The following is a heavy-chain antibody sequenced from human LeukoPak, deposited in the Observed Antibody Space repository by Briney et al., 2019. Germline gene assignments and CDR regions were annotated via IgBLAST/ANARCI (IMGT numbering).Heavy chain of an antibody. Sequence: ASVKVSCKASGYTFTGYYMHWVRQAPGQGLEWMGWINPNSGGTNYAQKFQGRVTMTRDTSISTAYMELSRLRSDDTAVYYCARDTKRQQLVLGGIDYWGQGTLVTVSS. CDR2: INPNSGGT. J-gene: IGHJ4*02. V-gene: IGHV1-2*02. CDR3: ARDTKRQQLVLGGIDY. D-gene: IGHD6-13*01. CDR1: GYTFTGYY.